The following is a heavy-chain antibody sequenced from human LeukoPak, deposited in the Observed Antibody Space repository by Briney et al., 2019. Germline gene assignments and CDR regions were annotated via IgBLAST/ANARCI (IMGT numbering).Heavy chain of an antibody. D-gene: IGHD3-10*01. CDR3: AKEGLITMVRGAGYYYMDV. CDR2: ISGSGGST. J-gene: IGHJ6*03. CDR1: GFTFSSYG. V-gene: IGHV3-23*01. Sequence: GGTLRLSCAASGFTFSSYGMSWVRQAPGKGLEWVSAISGSGGSTYYADSVKGRFTISRDNSKNTLYLQMNSLRAEDTAVYYCAKEGLITMVRGAGYYYMDVWGKGTTVTISS.